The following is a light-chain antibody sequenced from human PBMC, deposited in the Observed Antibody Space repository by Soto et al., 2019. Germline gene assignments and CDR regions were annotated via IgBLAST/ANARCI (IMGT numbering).Light chain of an antibody. CDR3: QQYDDWPMYT. V-gene: IGKV3-15*01. CDR2: GTS. J-gene: IGKJ2*01. Sequence: EILMTQSPATLSVSPGERVTLSCRASQSVSDNLAWYQHKPGQAPRLLIYGTSTRATGIPARFRGSGSGTEFTLTISSLQSVDFAVYYCQQYDDWPMYTFGQGTKLEIK. CDR1: QSVSDN.